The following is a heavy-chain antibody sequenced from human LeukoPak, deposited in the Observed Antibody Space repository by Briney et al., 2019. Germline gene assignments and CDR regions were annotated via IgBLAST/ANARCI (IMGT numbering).Heavy chain of an antibody. Sequence: GGALRPSCAASGFTLSSYAMSWIRQAPGKGLEWVSYISSSGSTIYYADSVKGRFTISRDNAKNSLYLQMNSLRAEDTAVYYCARVSSSRFDYWGQGTLVTVSS. V-gene: IGHV3-11*01. J-gene: IGHJ4*02. CDR3: ARVSSSRFDY. CDR1: GFTLSSYA. CDR2: ISSSGSTI. D-gene: IGHD6-13*01.